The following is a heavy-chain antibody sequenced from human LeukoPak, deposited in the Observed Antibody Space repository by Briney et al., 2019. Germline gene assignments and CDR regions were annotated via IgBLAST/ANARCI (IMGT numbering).Heavy chain of an antibody. J-gene: IGHJ6*03. D-gene: IGHD3-10*01. Sequence: GGSLRLSCAASGFTFSSYGMHWVRQAPGKGLEWLAFIRYDGSNKYYADSVKGRFTISRDNSKNTLYLQMNSLRAEDTAVYYCAKPPGITMVRGVIITRPNYYMDVWGKGTTVTISS. CDR3: AKPPGITMVRGVIITRPNYYMDV. CDR1: GFTFSSYG. V-gene: IGHV3-30*02. CDR2: IRYDGSNK.